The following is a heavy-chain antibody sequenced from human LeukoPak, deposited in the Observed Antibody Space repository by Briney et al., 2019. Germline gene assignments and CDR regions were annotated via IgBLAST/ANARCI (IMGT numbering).Heavy chain of an antibody. D-gene: IGHD6-6*01. J-gene: IGHJ4*02. CDR2: IFYTENA. CDR3: AREIAARPGYDY. V-gene: IGHV4-39*02. Sequence: SETLSLTCTVSGGSITSSSVYWGWFRQPPGEGLEWIGSIFYTENAQYSPSLKSRATIFVDTSKNHLSLNLNSVTAADTAVYYCAREIAARPGYDYWGQGTLVTVSS. CDR1: GGSITSSSVY.